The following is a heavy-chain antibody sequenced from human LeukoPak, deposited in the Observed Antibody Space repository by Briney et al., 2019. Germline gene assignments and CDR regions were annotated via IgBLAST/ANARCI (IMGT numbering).Heavy chain of an antibody. CDR2: INHSGST. CDR1: GGSISRYY. V-gene: IGHV4-34*01. J-gene: IGHJ4*02. CDR3: ARLGVITMVRGTYYFDY. Sequence: SETLSLTCTVSGGSISRYYWSWIRQPPGKGLEWIGEINHSGSTNYNPSLKSRVTISVDTSKNQFSLKLSSVTAADTAVYYCARLGVITMVRGTYYFDYWGQGTLVTVSS. D-gene: IGHD3-10*01.